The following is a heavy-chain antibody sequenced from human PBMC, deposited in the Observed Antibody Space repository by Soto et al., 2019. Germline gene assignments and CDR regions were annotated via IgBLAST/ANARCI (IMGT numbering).Heavy chain of an antibody. Sequence: SGESLKISCKGSGYSFTSYWISWVRQMPGKGLEWMGRIDPSDSYTNYSPSFQGHVTISADKSISTAYLQWSSLKASDTAMYYCASTYCSSTSCYLYGMDVWGQGTTVTVSS. D-gene: IGHD2-2*01. CDR3: ASTYCSSTSCYLYGMDV. CDR1: GYSFTSYW. CDR2: IDPSDSYT. V-gene: IGHV5-10-1*01. J-gene: IGHJ6*02.